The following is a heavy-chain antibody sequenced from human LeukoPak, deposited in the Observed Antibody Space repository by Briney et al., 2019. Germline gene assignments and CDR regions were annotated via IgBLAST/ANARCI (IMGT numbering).Heavy chain of an antibody. CDR2: IYYSGFT. V-gene: IGHV4-59*01. CDR3: ARYGDPEVGWFDP. D-gene: IGHD4-17*01. CDR1: GGSISRYY. Sequence: SSETLSLTCTVSGGSISRYYWSWIRQPPGKGLEWIGYIYYSGFTNYNTSLKGRVTISVHTSKNQFSLKLSSVTAADTAVYYCARYGDPEVGWFDPWGQGTLVTVSS. J-gene: IGHJ5*02.